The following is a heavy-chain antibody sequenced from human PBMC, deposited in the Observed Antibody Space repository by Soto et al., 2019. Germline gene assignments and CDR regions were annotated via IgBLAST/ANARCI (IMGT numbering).Heavy chain of an antibody. J-gene: IGHJ4*02. V-gene: IGHV3-33*01. CDR2: IWYDGSNK. D-gene: IGHD3-9*01. Sequence: GGSLRLSCAASGFPFSSYGMHWVRQAPGKGLEWVAVIWYDGSNKYYADSVKGRFTISRDNSKNTLYLQMNSLRAEDTAVYYCAREDFDSSYFDYWGQGTLVTVSS. CDR1: GFPFSSYG. CDR3: AREDFDSSYFDY.